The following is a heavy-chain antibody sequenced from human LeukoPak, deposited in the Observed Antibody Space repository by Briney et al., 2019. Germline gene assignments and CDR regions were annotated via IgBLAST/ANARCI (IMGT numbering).Heavy chain of an antibody. D-gene: IGHD3-22*01. V-gene: IGHV3-11*01. Sequence: GGPLRLSCAASGFTLSDYYMSWVRQAPGKGLEWVSYISSRGSTIYYADSVKGRFTISRDNAKNSVYLQMNSLRAEDTAVYYCARAPGDSSGYQWGQGTLVTVAS. J-gene: IGHJ4*02. CDR3: ARAPGDSSGYQ. CDR1: GFTLSDYY. CDR2: ISSRGSTI.